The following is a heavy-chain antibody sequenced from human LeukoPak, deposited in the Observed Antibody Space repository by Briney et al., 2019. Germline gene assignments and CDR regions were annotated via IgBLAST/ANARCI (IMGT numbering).Heavy chain of an antibody. CDR1: GGSISSYY. CDR3: ARVEREVDY. CDR2: IYYSGST. D-gene: IGHD1-1*01. J-gene: IGHJ4*02. V-gene: IGHV4-59*12. Sequence: SETLSLTCTVSGGSISSYYWSWIRQPPGKGLEWIGYIYYSGSTSYNPSLKSRVTISVDTSKNQFSLKLSTVTAADTAVYYCARVEREVDYWGQGTLVTVSS.